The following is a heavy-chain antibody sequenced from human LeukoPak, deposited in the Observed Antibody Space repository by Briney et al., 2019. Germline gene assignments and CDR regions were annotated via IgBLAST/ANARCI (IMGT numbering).Heavy chain of an antibody. CDR1: GGFISSSTYYY. CDR3: ARGERNIVVVPAAQQIVLSGYFDL. V-gene: IGHV4-39*07. CDR2: IYYSGST. Sequence: SETLSLTCSVSGGFISSSTYYYWGWIRQSPGKGLEWIGSIYYSGSTYYNPSLNSRVTISVDTSKNQFSLKLSSVTAADTAVYYCARGERNIVVVPAAQQIVLSGYFDLWGRGTLVTVSS. J-gene: IGHJ2*01. D-gene: IGHD2-2*01.